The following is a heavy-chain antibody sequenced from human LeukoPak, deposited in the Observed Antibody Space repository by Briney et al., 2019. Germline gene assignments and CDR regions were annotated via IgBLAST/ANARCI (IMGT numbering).Heavy chain of an antibody. CDR3: AKGGNSYYYYYYMDV. D-gene: IGHD4-23*01. CDR1: GFTFSSHG. V-gene: IGHV3-30*02. J-gene: IGHJ6*03. Sequence: GGSLRLSCAASGFTFSSHGMHWVRQAPGKGLEWVAFIRYDGSNKYYADYVKGRFTISRDNSKNTLYLQMNSLRAEDTAVYYCAKGGNSYYYYYYMDVWGKGTTVTISS. CDR2: IRYDGSNK.